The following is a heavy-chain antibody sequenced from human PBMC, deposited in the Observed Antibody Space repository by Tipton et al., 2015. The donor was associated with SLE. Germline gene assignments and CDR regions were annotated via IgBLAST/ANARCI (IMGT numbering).Heavy chain of an antibody. CDR3: ARGPSSSWYGDAFDI. V-gene: IGHV4-61*09. CDR2: IYTSGST. CDR1: GGSISSGSYY. D-gene: IGHD6-13*01. J-gene: IGHJ3*02. Sequence: TLSLTCTVSGGSISSGSYYWSWIRQPAGKGLEWIGHIYTSGSTNYNPSLKSRVTISVDTSKNQFSLKLSSVTAADTAVYYCARGPSSSWYGDAFDIWGQGTMVTVSS.